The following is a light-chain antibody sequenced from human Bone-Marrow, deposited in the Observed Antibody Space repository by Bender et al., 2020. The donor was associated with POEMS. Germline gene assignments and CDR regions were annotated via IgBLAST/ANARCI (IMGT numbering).Light chain of an antibody. CDR3: QSSDTSAKI. V-gene: IGLV3-25*01. CDR1: AFPKRY. Sequence: SYELTQPPSVSVSPGQTARITCSGDAFPKRYGYWYQQKPGQAPILVIYKDAERPSGIPERFSGSSSGTTVTLTISGVQAEDEADYYCQSSDTSAKIFGGGTKLTVL. CDR2: KDA. J-gene: IGLJ2*01.